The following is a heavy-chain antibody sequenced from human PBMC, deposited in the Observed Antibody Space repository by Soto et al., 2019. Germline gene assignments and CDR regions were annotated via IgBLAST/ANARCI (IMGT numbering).Heavy chain of an antibody. CDR3: ARSPKTETTWAYYSDH. D-gene: IGHD1-1*01. CDR2: IDFIGFT. Sequence: SETLSLTCTVSVGSIRSYSWSWIRQPPGKALDWIGYIDFIGFTNYNPSLKIRVTISLATSKTQFSLKLSSVTAADTAVYYCARSPKTETTWAYYSDHWGQGALVTVSS. J-gene: IGHJ4*02. V-gene: IGHV4-59*13. CDR1: VGSIRSYS.